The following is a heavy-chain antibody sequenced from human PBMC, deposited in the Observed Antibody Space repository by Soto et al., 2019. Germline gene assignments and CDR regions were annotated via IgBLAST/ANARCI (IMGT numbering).Heavy chain of an antibody. CDR1: GYTFTSYF. CDR2: FDPSGVAT. J-gene: IGHJ3*02. D-gene: IGHD3-10*01. V-gene: IGHV1-46*01. CDR3: ARVSRGDFDI. Sequence: QVQLVQSGAEVKKPGASVKVSCKASGYTFTSYFIHWVRQATGQGLDWMGVFDPSGVATNSAQKFQGRLTMTRDTSTSTVYMDLTSLGSDDTALYYCARVSRGDFDIWGQGTLVTVSS.